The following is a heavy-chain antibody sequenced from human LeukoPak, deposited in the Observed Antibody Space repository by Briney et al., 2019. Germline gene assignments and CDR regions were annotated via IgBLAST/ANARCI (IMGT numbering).Heavy chain of an antibody. Sequence: SETLSLTCTVSGGSISSGGYYWSWIRQPPGKGLEWIGYIYHSGSTYYNPSLKSRVTISVDRSKNQFSLKLSSVTAADTAVYYCARAPGSLPWFDPWGQGTLVTVSS. CDR1: GGSISSGGYY. CDR3: ARAPGSLPWFDP. V-gene: IGHV4-30-2*01. CDR2: IYHSGST. J-gene: IGHJ5*02.